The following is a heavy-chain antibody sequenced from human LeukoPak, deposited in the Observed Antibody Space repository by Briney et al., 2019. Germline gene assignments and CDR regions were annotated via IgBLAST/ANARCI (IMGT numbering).Heavy chain of an antibody. Sequence: SGGSLRLSRAASGFTFSSYAMSWVRQAPGKGLEWVSAISGSGGSTYYADSVEGRFTISRDNSKNTLYLQMNSLRAEDTAVYYCAKTVMAGHYFDYWGQGTLVTVSS. J-gene: IGHJ4*02. CDR3: AKTVMAGHYFDY. CDR2: ISGSGGST. V-gene: IGHV3-23*01. CDR1: GFTFSSYA. D-gene: IGHD2-21*01.